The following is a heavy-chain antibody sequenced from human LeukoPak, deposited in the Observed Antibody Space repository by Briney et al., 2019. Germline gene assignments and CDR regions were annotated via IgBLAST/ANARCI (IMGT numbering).Heavy chain of an antibody. Sequence: ASVKVSCKASGYTFTGYYMHWVRQAPGQGLEWMGWINPNSGGTNYAQKFQCRVTMTRDTSISTAYMELSRLRSDDTAVYYCASGYCSSTSCSFWRYWGQGTLVTVSS. V-gene: IGHV1-2*02. D-gene: IGHD2-2*01. CDR3: ASGYCSSTSCSFWRY. J-gene: IGHJ4*02. CDR2: INPNSGGT. CDR1: GYTFTGYY.